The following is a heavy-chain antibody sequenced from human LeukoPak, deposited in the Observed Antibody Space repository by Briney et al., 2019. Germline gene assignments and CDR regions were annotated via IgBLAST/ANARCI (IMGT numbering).Heavy chain of an antibody. CDR3: ARESDFWSGYHFDY. CDR1: GFTVSSNY. D-gene: IGHD3-3*01. J-gene: IGHJ4*02. CDR2: IYSGGST. V-gene: IGHV3-53*01. Sequence: PGGSLRLSCAASGFTVSSNYMSWVRQAPGKGLEWVSVIYSGGSTYYADSVEGRFTISRDNSKNTLYLQMNSLRAEDTAVYYCARESDFWSGYHFDYWGQGTLVTVSS.